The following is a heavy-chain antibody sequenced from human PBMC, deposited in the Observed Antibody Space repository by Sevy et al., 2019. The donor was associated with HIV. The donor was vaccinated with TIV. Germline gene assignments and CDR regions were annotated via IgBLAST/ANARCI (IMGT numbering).Heavy chain of an antibody. CDR3: ARQGGIVDRAFDY. Sequence: SETLSLTCTVSGGSISSSSYDWGWIRQPPGKGLEWIGSMYSSGNTYYNPSLKSRVTIFVDTSKNRSSLKLTSVTAADTAVYYCARQGGIVDRAFDYWGQGTLVTVSS. CDR2: MYSSGNT. J-gene: IGHJ4*02. CDR1: GGSISSSSYD. D-gene: IGHD2-21*01. V-gene: IGHV4-39*01.